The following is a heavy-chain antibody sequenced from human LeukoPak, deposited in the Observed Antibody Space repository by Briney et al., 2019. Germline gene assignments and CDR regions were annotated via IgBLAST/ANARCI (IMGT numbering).Heavy chain of an antibody. V-gene: IGHV1-2*02. Sequence: ASVKLSCKASGYTFTGYYIHWVRQAPGQGLEWMGWINPKRGVTTYAQKFQGRVTMTRDTSITTAYMELTRLRSDDTTIYYCARERNYGDYGNAFDVWGQGTKVTVSS. CDR2: INPKRGVT. J-gene: IGHJ3*01. CDR3: ARERNYGDYGNAFDV. D-gene: IGHD4-17*01. CDR1: GYTFTGYY.